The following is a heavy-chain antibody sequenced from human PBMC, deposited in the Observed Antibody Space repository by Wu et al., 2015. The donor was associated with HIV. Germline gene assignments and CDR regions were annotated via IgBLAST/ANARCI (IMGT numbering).Heavy chain of an antibody. CDR1: GGTLSNYN. Sequence: QVQLVQSGAEMKKPGSSVKVSCEASGGTLSNYNIAWVRQAPGQGPEWMGGIVAVFNAAKYAQRFQDRLTITADASTSTIYMELTSLTSDDTAIYYCAREPRAAPPNHGDFDYLDYWGQGTLVTVSS. V-gene: IGHV1-69*12. D-gene: IGHD4-17*01. CDR2: IVAVFNAA. J-gene: IGHJ4*02. CDR3: AREPRAAPPNHGDFDYLDY.